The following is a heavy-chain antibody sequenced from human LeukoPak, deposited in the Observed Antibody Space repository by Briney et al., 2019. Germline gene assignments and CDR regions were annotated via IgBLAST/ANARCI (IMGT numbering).Heavy chain of an antibody. V-gene: IGHV3-30*02. J-gene: IGHJ6*03. CDR1: GLIFSTFG. CDR3: AKQMMERQQYYYMDV. Sequence: PGGSLTLSCVASGLIFSTFGMHWLRQAPGKGLEGLTHIRYDERATYYADSVKGRFTIHRENSKNTLYLQMNSLRGEDTAVYYCAKQMMERQQYYYMDVWGKGTSVTVSS. D-gene: IGHD6-13*01. CDR2: IRYDERAT.